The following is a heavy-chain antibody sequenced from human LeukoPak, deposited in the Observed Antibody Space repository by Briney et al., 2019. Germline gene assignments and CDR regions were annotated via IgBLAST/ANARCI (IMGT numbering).Heavy chain of an antibody. D-gene: IGHD1-20*01. CDR2: ISSSSSYI. CDR1: GFTFSTYS. J-gene: IGHJ4*02. Sequence: PGGSLRLSXAASGFTFSTYSMNWVRQAPGKGLEWVSSISSSSSYIYYADSVKGRFTISRDNAKNSLYLQMNSLRVEDTAVYYCARDDSMIIGTSFDYWGQGTLVTVSS. V-gene: IGHV3-21*01. CDR3: ARDDSMIIGTSFDY.